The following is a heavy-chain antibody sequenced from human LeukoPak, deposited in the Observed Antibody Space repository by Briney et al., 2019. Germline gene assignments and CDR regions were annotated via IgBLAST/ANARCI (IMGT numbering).Heavy chain of an antibody. J-gene: IGHJ4*02. Sequence: PGGSLRLSCSASGFAFSSYWMSWVRQAPGKGLEWVANIKEDGSETYYVDSLKGRFTISRDNARNSLYLQMSSLRGEDTAVYFCARLYSTGCYGGPDYWGQGTLVAVSS. CDR3: ARLYSTGCYGGPDY. V-gene: IGHV3-7*01. CDR1: GFAFSSYW. D-gene: IGHD6-19*01. CDR2: IKEDGSET.